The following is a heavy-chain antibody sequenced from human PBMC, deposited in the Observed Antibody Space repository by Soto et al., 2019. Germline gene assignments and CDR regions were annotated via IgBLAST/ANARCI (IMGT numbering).Heavy chain of an antibody. CDR3: ARGYCSSTSCHFDY. V-gene: IGHV1-2*04. Sequence: QVQLVQSGAEVKKPGASMKVSCKASGYTFTGQYIHWVRQAPGQGLEWMGWINPNSGGTNYAQEFQGWVTMTRDTSISTAYMELSRRRSDDTAVYYCARGYCSSTSCHFDYWGQGTLVTVSS. J-gene: IGHJ4*02. CDR2: INPNSGGT. D-gene: IGHD2-2*01. CDR1: GYTFTGQY.